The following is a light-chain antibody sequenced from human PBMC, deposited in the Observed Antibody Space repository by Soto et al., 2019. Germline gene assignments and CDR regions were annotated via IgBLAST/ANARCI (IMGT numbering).Light chain of an antibody. J-gene: IGLJ2*01. CDR1: SSNIENNY. CDR2: DNN. Sequence: QSVLTQPPSVSAAPGQKVTISCSGSSSNIENNYVSWYQQLPGTAPKLLIYDNNKRPSEIPDRFSGSKSGTSATLGITGLQTGDEADYHCGTWDSRLNGVVFGGGTKPTVL. V-gene: IGLV1-51*01. CDR3: GTWDSRLNGVV.